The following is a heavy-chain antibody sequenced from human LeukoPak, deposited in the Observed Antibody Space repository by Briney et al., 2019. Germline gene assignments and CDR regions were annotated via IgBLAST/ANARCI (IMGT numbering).Heavy chain of an antibody. D-gene: IGHD2-2*01. Sequence: ASVKVSCKASGYTFTSYGINWVRQAPGQGLEWMGWISAYNGNTNYAQKLQGRVTMTTDTSTSTAYMELRSLRSDDTAVYYCARDLGYCSSTSCYEFGAYWGQGTLVTVSS. J-gene: IGHJ4*02. CDR2: ISAYNGNT. CDR3: ARDLGYCSSTSCYEFGAY. V-gene: IGHV1-18*01. CDR1: GYTFTSYG.